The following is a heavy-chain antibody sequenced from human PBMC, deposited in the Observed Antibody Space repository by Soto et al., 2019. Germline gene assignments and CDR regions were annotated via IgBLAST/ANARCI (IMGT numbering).Heavy chain of an antibody. Sequence: PWGSLILSGAASGFTFSDYYMSWIRQAPGKGLEWVSYISSSGSTIYYADSVKGRFTISRDNAKNSLYLQMNSLRAEDTAVYYCARYFGSDYEVDAFDIWGQGTMVTVSS. CDR3: ARYFGSDYEVDAFDI. J-gene: IGHJ3*02. CDR2: ISSSGSTI. CDR1: GFTFSDYY. V-gene: IGHV3-11*01. D-gene: IGHD1-26*01.